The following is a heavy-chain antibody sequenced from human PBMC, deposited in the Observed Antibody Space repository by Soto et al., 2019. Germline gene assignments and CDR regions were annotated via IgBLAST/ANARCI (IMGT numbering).Heavy chain of an antibody. Sequence: EGHLVQSGGGLVQPGGSLRLSCVASGFTFSNFWMNWVRQTPGKGLEWVANIKPDGTAQAYVDSVKGRFTVSRDNAKNSLSLPMISLGADDTAIYFCGAWDSSKTPWGQGTRVTVPS. CDR3: GAWDSSKTP. CDR2: IKPDGTAQ. D-gene: IGHD1-26*01. CDR1: GFTFSNFW. J-gene: IGHJ5*02. V-gene: IGHV3-7*01.